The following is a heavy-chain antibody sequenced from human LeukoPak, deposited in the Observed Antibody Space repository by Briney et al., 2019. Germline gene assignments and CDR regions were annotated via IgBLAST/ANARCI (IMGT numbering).Heavy chain of an antibody. CDR1: GFTFSSYA. V-gene: IGHV3-23*01. Sequence: PGGSLRLSXAASGFTFSSYAMSWVRQAPGKGLEWVSAISGSGGSTYYADSVKGRFTISRDNSKNTLYLQMNSLRAEDTAVYYCAKLGGKYYYDSSGRTGAFDIWGQGTMVTVSS. J-gene: IGHJ3*02. CDR3: AKLGGKYYYDSSGRTGAFDI. CDR2: ISGSGGST. D-gene: IGHD3-22*01.